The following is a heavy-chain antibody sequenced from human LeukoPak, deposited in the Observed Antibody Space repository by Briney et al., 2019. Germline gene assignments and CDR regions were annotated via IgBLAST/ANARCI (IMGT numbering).Heavy chain of an antibody. Sequence: GGSLRLSCTASGFTFGDYAMSWVRQAPGKGLEWVGFIRSKAYGGTTEYAASVKGRFTISRDDSKRIAYLQMNSLKTEDTAVYYCTREVGRFYYYYMDVWGKGTTVTISS. J-gene: IGHJ6*03. D-gene: IGHD2-15*01. V-gene: IGHV3-49*04. CDR2: IRSKAYGGTT. CDR3: TREVGRFYYYYMDV. CDR1: GFTFGDYA.